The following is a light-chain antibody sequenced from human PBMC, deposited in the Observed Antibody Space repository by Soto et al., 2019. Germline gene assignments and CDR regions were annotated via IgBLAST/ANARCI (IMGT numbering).Light chain of an antibody. CDR3: QQYGRPPWT. CDR1: QTVSSSY. V-gene: IGKV3-20*01. J-gene: IGKJ1*01. Sequence: EVVLTQSPGTLSLSPGERATLSCRAIQTVSSSYLAWYQQKPGQAPSLLIFGASSRATGIPERFSGSGSGTDFTLSISGLEHEDFAVYYCQQYGRPPWTFGQGTKVEIK. CDR2: GAS.